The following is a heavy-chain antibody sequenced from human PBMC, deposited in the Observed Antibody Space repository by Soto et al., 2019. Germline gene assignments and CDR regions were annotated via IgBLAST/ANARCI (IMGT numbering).Heavy chain of an antibody. J-gene: IGHJ6*02. CDR2: INHSGST. Sequence: QVQLQQWGAGLLKPSETLSLTCAVYGGSFSGYYWSWIRQPPGKGLEWIGEINHSGSTNYNPSLKSRVTISVDTSKNQFSLKLSSVTAADTAVYYCASTQGPHIYDYYYGMDVWGQGTAVTVSS. CDR3: ASTQGPHIYDYYYGMDV. V-gene: IGHV4-34*01. CDR1: GGSFSGYY.